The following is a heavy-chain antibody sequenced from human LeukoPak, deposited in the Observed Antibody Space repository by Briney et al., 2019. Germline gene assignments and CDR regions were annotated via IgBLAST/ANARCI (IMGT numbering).Heavy chain of an antibody. CDR3: AKVPYSGSYYAFDI. CDR1: GFTFSSYG. Sequence: GGSLRLSCAASGFTFSSYGMHWVRQAPGKGLEWVAFIRYDGSNKYYADSVKGRFTISRDNSKNTLYLQMNSLRAEDTAVYYCAKVPYSGSYYAFDIWGQGTMVTVSS. V-gene: IGHV3-30*02. J-gene: IGHJ3*02. D-gene: IGHD1-26*01. CDR2: IRYDGSNK.